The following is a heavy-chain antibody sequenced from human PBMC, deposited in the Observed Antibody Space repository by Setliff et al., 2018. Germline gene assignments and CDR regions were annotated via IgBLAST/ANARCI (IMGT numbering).Heavy chain of an antibody. D-gene: IGHD2-15*01. CDR1: GYTFTSYG. CDR2: INPSGGST. V-gene: IGHV1-46*01. Sequence: ASVKVSCKASGYTFTSYGFSWVRQATGQGLEWMGIINPSGGSTSYAQKFQGRVTMTRDTSTSTVYMELSSLRSEDTAVYYCAREGYCSGGSSHRCVYYGMDVWGQGTTVTVSS. CDR3: AREGYCSGGSSHRCVYYGMDV. J-gene: IGHJ6*02.